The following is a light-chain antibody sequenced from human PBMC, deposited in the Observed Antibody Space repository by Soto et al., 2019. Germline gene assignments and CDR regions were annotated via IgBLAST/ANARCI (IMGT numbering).Light chain of an antibody. CDR2: DAS. Sequence: EIVMTQSPATLSVSLGEGATLSCRPSQSVDKDLAWYRQKPGQAPSLLVYDASTRATGVPARFSGSGSGTEFTLTITSLQSEDFAVYFCHQYNQWPRTFGRGTKVEI. V-gene: IGKV3-15*01. CDR1: QSVDKD. J-gene: IGKJ1*01. CDR3: HQYNQWPRT.